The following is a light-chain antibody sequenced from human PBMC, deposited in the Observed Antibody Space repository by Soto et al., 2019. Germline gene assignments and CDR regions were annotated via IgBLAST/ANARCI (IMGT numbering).Light chain of an antibody. CDR1: QSVTVNS. V-gene: IGKV3-20*01. CDR2: AAS. CDR3: QQYGDSPLT. Sequence: IVLAQAPITLSLSPGEVVTLSWSASQSVTVNSLAWYQQKPGQAPRLLIYAASTRAAAVPDRFTGSGSGTAFALTISRLEPEDFGVYYCQQYGDSPLTSGPGTKVDIK. J-gene: IGKJ3*01.